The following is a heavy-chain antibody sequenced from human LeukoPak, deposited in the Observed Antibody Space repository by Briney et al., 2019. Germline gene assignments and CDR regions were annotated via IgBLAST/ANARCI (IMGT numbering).Heavy chain of an antibody. D-gene: IGHD6-19*01. CDR3: AKAQRGVYSSGWSDEEYYFDY. CDR1: GFTVSSYA. CDR2: ISGSGGST. J-gene: IGHJ4*02. V-gene: IGHV3-23*01. Sequence: PGGSLRLSCAASGFTVSSYAMSWVRQAPGNGLEWVSAISGSGGSTYHADSVKGRFTISRDNSKKPLYLQMNSLRAEAAAVYYCAKAQRGVYSSGWSDEEYYFDYWGQGTLVTVSS.